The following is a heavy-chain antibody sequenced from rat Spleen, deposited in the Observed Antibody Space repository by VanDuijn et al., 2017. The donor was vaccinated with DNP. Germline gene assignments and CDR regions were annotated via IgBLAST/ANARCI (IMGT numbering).Heavy chain of an antibody. Sequence: EVQLVESGGGLVQPGRSLKLSCAASGFIFSDYAMAWVRQAPKKGLEWVATIIYDGSSTYYRDSVKGRFTISRDNAQSTLYLQMDSLRSEDTATYYCARHRTIMPYYYVMDAWGQGASVTVSS. CDR2: IIYDGSST. V-gene: IGHV5-7*01. J-gene: IGHJ4*01. CDR1: GFIFSDYA. D-gene: IGHD1-12*01. CDR3: ARHRTIMPYYYVMDA.